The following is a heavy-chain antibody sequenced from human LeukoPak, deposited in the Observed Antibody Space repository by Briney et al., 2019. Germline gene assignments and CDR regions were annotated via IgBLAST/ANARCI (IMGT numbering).Heavy chain of an antibody. V-gene: IGHV3-74*01. CDR1: GFTFSSYS. J-gene: IGHJ3*02. Sequence: PGGPLRLSCAASGFTFSSYSMNWVRQAPGKGLVWVSRINSDGSDTIYADSVKGRFTSSRDNAKNMLYLQMNNLRAEDTAVYYCARMTTVTTEGIWGQGTMVTVSS. CDR2: INSDGSDT. D-gene: IGHD4-17*01. CDR3: ARMTTVTTEGI.